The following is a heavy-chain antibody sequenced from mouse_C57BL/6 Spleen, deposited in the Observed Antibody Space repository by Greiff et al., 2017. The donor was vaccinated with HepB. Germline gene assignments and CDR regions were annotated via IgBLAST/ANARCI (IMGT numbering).Heavy chain of an antibody. CDR1: GYSITSGYY. J-gene: IGHJ4*01. V-gene: IGHV3-6*01. CDR3: ARGEAPSDY. CDR2: ISYDGSN. Sequence: EVKLQESGPGLVKPSPSLSLTCSVTGYSITSGYYWNWIRQFPGNKLEWMCYISYDGSNNYNPSLKNRISITRDTSKNQFFLKLNSVTTEDTATYYCARGEAPSDYWGQGTSVTVSS.